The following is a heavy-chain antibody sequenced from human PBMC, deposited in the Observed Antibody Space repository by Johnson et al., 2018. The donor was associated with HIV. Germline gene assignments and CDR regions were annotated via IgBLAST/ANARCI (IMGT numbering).Heavy chain of an antibody. CDR2: IKQDGTEK. CDR1: GFTVSTNY. D-gene: IGHD6-19*01. Sequence: MQLVESGGGVVQPGGSLRLSCASGFTVSTNYMSWVRQAPGKGLEWVANIKQDGTEKYYVDSMKGRFTISRDNAKNSLYLQINSLRAEDTAVYYCARERGYSSVLWKLSEDAFDIWGQGTMVTVSS. V-gene: IGHV3-7*01. CDR3: ARERGYSSVLWKLSEDAFDI. J-gene: IGHJ3*02.